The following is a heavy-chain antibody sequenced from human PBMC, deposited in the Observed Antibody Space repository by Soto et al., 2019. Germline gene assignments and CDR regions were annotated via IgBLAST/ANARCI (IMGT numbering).Heavy chain of an antibody. D-gene: IGHD6-25*01. CDR1: GYTFTGYY. J-gene: IGHJ4*02. Sequence: ASVKVSCKASGYTFTGYYMHWVRQAPGQGLEWMGWINPNSGGTNYAQKFQGWVTMTRDTSISTAYMELSRLRSDDTAVYYRARFHSSARTFDYWGQGTLVTVSS. CDR3: ARFHSSARTFDY. CDR2: INPNSGGT. V-gene: IGHV1-2*04.